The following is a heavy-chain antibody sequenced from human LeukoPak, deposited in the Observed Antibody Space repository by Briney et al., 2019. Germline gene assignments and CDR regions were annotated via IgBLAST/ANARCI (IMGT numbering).Heavy chain of an antibody. CDR2: ISWDSGSI. J-gene: IGHJ6*03. D-gene: IGHD2-2*01. CDR3: AKDGIVVVPEGGGSARNYYYYYMDV. Sequence: GGSLRLSCAASGFTFDDYAMHWVRQAPGKCLEWVLGISWDSGSIGYADSVKGRFTISRDNAKNSLYLQMNSLRAEDTALYYCAKDGIVVVPEGGGSARNYYYYYMDVWGKGTTVTVSS. V-gene: IGHV3-9*01. CDR1: GFTFDDYA.